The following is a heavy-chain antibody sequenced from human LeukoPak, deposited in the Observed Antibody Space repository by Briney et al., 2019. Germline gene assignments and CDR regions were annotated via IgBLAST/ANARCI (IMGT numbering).Heavy chain of an antibody. J-gene: IGHJ3*02. Sequence: GGSLRLPCAASGFTFSSYAMSWVRQAPGKGLEWVSAISGSGGSTYYADSVKGRFTISRDNSKNTLYLQMNSLRAEDTAVYYCAKHLGLRYDAFDIWGQGTMVTVSS. CDR3: AKHLGLRYDAFDI. V-gene: IGHV3-23*01. D-gene: IGHD5-12*01. CDR1: GFTFSSYA. CDR2: ISGSGGST.